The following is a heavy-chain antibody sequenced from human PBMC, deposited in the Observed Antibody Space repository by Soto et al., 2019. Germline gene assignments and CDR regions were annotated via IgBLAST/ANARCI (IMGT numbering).Heavy chain of an antibody. CDR2: FLYGGNT. CDR1: DGSVKNYY. V-gene: IGHV4-59*02. D-gene: IGHD3-16*01. Sequence: QVHLQESGPGVVQASETLSLTCSVSDGSVKNYYWSWIRQPPGKGLEWIGFFLYGGNTDYNPSLRSRVTISVDTPENQISLRLTSVTAADTAIYYCALIMATEDFQQWGQGTLVAVSS. CDR3: ALIMATEDFQQ. J-gene: IGHJ1*01.